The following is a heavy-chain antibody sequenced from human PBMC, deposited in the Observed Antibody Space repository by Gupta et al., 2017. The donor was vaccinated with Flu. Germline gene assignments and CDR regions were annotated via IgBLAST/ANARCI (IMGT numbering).Heavy chain of an antibody. V-gene: IGHV3-33*01. CDR1: GFTLADYG. D-gene: IGHD1-1*01. Sequence: QVQLVESGGGVVQPGKSVTLSCTTVGFTLADYGIHWARPAPVKGLEWVAIIWYNKYDGYNESFVDSVRGRFTISRDDSKSLVYLHMNNLRADDTAMYYCGRDVGTTNVIPAMFADSWGQGTLVSVSS. CDR3: GRDVGTTNVIPAMFADS. CDR2: IWYNKYDGYNE. J-gene: IGHJ4*02.